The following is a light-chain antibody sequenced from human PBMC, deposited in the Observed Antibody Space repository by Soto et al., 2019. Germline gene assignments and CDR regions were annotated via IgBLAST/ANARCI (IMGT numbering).Light chain of an antibody. V-gene: IGKV1-12*01. CDR1: QGISNW. Sequence: DIQMTQSPSSVSASVGDRVTITCRASQGISNWLAWYQQQPGKAPKLLIYAASSLQSGVPSRFSGGGSGTHFTLIISSLQPEDFATYYCQQTNTFLPLTCGGGTTVEIK. CDR3: QQTNTFLPLT. J-gene: IGKJ4*02. CDR2: AAS.